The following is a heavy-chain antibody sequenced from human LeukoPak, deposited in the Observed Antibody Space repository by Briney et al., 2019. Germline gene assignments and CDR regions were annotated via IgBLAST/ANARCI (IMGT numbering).Heavy chain of an antibody. CDR1: GGSFSGYY. CDR2: INHSGST. Sequence: KPSETLSLTCAVYGGSFSGYYWSWIRQPPGKGLEWIGEINHSGSTNYNPSLKSRVTISVDTSKNQFSLKLSSVTAADTAVYYCALAEAGTRDAFDIWGQGTMVTVSS. CDR3: ALAEAGTRDAFDI. V-gene: IGHV4-34*01. J-gene: IGHJ3*02. D-gene: IGHD6-19*01.